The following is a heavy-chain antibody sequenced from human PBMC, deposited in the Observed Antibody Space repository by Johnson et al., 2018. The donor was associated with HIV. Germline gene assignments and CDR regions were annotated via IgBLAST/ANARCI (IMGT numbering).Heavy chain of an antibody. J-gene: IGHJ3*02. CDR2: ISYDGGNK. CDR3: ARDQSSRQAVDN. CDR1: GFTFSAYG. Sequence: QVQLVESGGGVVQPGRSLRLSCAASGFTFSAYGMYWVRQSPVKGLEWVAVISYDGGNKYYVDSVKGRFTISRDNSKNTLYLQMNRLRAEDTAVYYCARDQSSRQAVDNWGQGTMVTFSS. V-gene: IGHV3-30*03. D-gene: IGHD6-6*01.